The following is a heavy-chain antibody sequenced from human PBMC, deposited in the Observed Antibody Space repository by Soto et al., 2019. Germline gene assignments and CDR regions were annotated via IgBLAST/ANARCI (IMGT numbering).Heavy chain of an antibody. J-gene: IGHJ3*02. Sequence: APVKVSSKDSGYTFTGYYMRWVRQAPGQGLEWMGWINPNSGGTNYAQKFQGWVTMTRDTSISTAYMELSKLRSDDTAVYYCAKTAQQLALDAFDIWGQGTMVTVSS. CDR2: INPNSGGT. D-gene: IGHD6-13*01. V-gene: IGHV1-2*04. CDR1: GYTFTGYY. CDR3: AKTAQQLALDAFDI.